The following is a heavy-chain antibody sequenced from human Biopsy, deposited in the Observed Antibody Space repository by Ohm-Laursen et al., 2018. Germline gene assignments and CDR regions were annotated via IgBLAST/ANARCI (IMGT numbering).Heavy chain of an antibody. Sequence: SVKVSCKAPGGTFSNYGVNWVRQAPGQGLEWLGGNIPILGTGNYAQKFQDRVTVAADTSTSTATMELRSLRSDDTAVYYCATKLTGYFHHWGQGTLVIAPS. J-gene: IGHJ1*01. CDR2: NIPILGTG. CDR1: GGTFSNYG. CDR3: ATKLTGYFHH. V-gene: IGHV1-69*06. D-gene: IGHD3-9*01.